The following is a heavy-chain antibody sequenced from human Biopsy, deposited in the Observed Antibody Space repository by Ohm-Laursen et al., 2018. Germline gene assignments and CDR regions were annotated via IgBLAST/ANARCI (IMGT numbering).Heavy chain of an antibody. CDR2: ISETSSHI. CDR3: ARDSSRRAREGGIDV. CDR1: GFSVSSYD. V-gene: IGHV3-21*01. Sequence: SLRLSCAASGFSVSSYDMNWVRQAPGKGLEWISYISETSSHIYDADSVRGRFTVARDIAKNSLYLQLNSLRVEDTAVYYCARDSSRRAREGGIDVWSQGTTVTVSS. J-gene: IGHJ6*02. D-gene: IGHD6-6*01.